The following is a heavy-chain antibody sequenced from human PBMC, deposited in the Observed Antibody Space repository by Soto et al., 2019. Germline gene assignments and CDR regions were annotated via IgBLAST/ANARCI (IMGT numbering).Heavy chain of an antibody. D-gene: IGHD6-19*01. CDR2: ITSGSSFI. Sequence: EVQLVESGGGLVKPGGSLRLSCAASGFTFSDYTMSWVRQAPGKGLEWVSSITSGSSFIYYADSVKGRLTISRDDAKNSLYLQMNSLSAEDTAVYYCVQWLPPRIWGQGTLVTVSS. J-gene: IGHJ4*02. V-gene: IGHV3-21*01. CDR1: GFTFSDYT. CDR3: VQWLPPRI.